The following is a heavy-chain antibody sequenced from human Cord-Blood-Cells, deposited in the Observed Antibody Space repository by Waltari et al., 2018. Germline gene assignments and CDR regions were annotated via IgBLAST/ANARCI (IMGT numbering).Heavy chain of an antibody. CDR1: GGSFSGYY. Sequence: VQLQQWGAGLLKPSETLSLTCAVYGGSFSGYYWSWIRQPPGKGLEWIGEINHSGSTNYNPSLKSRVTISVDTSKNQFSLKLSSVTAADTAVYYCARGGLRHFDWPAQDFDYWGQGTLVTVSS. D-gene: IGHD3-9*01. CDR3: ARGGLRHFDWPAQDFDY. V-gene: IGHV4-34*01. CDR2: INHSGST. J-gene: IGHJ4*02.